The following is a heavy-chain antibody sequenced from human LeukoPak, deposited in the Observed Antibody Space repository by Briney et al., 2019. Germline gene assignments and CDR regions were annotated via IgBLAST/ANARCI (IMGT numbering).Heavy chain of an antibody. D-gene: IGHD6-13*01. CDR3: ARGVWERKRVAAAGTLDY. V-gene: IGHV4-59*01. CDR1: GGSISSYY. CDR2: IYYSGST. J-gene: IGHJ4*02. Sequence: SETLSLTCTVSGGSISSYYWSWIRQPPGKGLEWIGYIYYSGSTNYNPSLKSRVTISVDTSKNQFSLKLSSVTAADTAVYYCARGVWERKRVAAAGTLDYWGQGTLVTVSS.